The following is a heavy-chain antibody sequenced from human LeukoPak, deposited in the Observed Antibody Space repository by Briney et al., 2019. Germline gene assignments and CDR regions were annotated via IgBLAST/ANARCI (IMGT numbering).Heavy chain of an antibody. CDR3: ARSLEYSSGWSPKVGYFDY. J-gene: IGHJ4*02. CDR1: GYTFTSYD. CDR2: MSPNSGDT. V-gene: IGHV1-8*01. Sequence: ASVKVSCKASGYTFTSYDFNWVRQATGQRPEWMGWMSPNSGDTGYAQKFQDRVTMTRNTSISTAYMELSSLRSDDTAVYYCARSLEYSSGWSPKVGYFDYWGQGTLVTVSS. D-gene: IGHD6-19*01.